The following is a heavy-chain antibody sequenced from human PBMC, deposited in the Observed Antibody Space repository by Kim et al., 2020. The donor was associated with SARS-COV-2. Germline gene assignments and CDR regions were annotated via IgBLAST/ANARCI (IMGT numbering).Heavy chain of an antibody. CDR2: INHSGST. CDR1: GGSFSGYY. Sequence: SETLSLTCAVYGGSFSGYYWSWIRQPPGKGLEWIGEINHSGSTNYNPSLKSRVTISVDTSKNQFSLKLSSVTAADTAVYYCARETYSSGWYHYYGMDVWGQGTTVTVSS. CDR3: ARETYSSGWYHYYGMDV. J-gene: IGHJ6*02. V-gene: IGHV4-34*01. D-gene: IGHD6-19*01.